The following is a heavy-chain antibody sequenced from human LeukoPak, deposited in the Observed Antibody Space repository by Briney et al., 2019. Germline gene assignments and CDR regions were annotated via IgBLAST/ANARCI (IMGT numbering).Heavy chain of an antibody. V-gene: IGHV1-2*02. CDR1: GYTFTGYY. D-gene: IGHD3-9*01. CDR3: ARDSLNYDILTGRTGRSDY. Sequence: ASVKVSCKASGYTFTGYYMHWVRQAPGQGLEWMGWINPNSGGTNYAQKFQGRVTMTRDTSISTAYMELSRLRSDDTAVYYCARDSLNYDILTGRTGRSDYWGQGTLVTVSS. J-gene: IGHJ4*02. CDR2: INPNSGGT.